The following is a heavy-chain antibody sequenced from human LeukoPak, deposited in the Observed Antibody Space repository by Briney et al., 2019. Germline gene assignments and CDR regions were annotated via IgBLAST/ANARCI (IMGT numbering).Heavy chain of an antibody. Sequence: GGSLRLSCAASGFTFSRYWMTWVRLAPGKGLEWVANIKEDGSKKNYVDSVKGRFTISRDNAKNSLYLQMNSLRAEDTAVYFCAKDRSLNGGNSNGYFDYWGQGTLVTVSS. V-gene: IGHV3-7*03. CDR3: AKDRSLNGGNSNGYFDY. CDR2: IKEDGSKK. D-gene: IGHD4-23*01. J-gene: IGHJ4*02. CDR1: GFTFSRYW.